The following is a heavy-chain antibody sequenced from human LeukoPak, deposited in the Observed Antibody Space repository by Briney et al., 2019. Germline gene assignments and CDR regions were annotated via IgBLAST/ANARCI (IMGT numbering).Heavy chain of an antibody. V-gene: IGHV3-30*18. J-gene: IGHJ3*02. Sequence: PGGSLRLSCAASGFTFSSYGMHWVRQAPGKGLGWEAVISYDGSNKYYADSVKGRFTISRDNYKNTLYLQMNSLRAEYTAVYYCAKEKAAMVTVDAFDIWGQGTMVTVSS. CDR3: AKEKAAMVTVDAFDI. CDR2: ISYDGSNK. CDR1: GFTFSSYG. D-gene: IGHD5-18*01.